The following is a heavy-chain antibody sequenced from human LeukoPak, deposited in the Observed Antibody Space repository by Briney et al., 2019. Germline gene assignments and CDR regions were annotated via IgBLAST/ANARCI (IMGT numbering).Heavy chain of an antibody. D-gene: IGHD2-21*01. Sequence: ASVKVSCKASGCTFTSYDINWVRQATGQGLEWMGWMNPNSGNTGYAQKFQGRVTITRNTSISTAYMELSSLRSEDTAVYYCAIWAFAYCGGDCYSFSDHYYYMDVWGKGTTVTVSS. CDR3: AIWAFAYCGGDCYSFSDHYYYMDV. CDR2: MNPNSGNT. CDR1: GCTFTSYD. V-gene: IGHV1-8*03. J-gene: IGHJ6*03.